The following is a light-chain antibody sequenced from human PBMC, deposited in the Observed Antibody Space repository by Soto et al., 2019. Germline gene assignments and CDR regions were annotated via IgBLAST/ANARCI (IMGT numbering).Light chain of an antibody. V-gene: IGKV1-39*01. Sequence: DIQMTQSPSSLSASLGDRVTISCRASLSVSTYLNWYQQKPGKAPKLLIYSVSSLLSVVPSRFSGSGSGTVFTLTISSLQVEDFATYYCQQSHSIPWTFGQGTKVDIK. CDR2: SVS. J-gene: IGKJ1*01. CDR3: QQSHSIPWT. CDR1: LSVSTY.